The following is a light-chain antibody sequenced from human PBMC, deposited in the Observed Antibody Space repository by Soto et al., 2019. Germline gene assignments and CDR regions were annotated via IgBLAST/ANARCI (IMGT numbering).Light chain of an antibody. V-gene: IGLV3-1*01. J-gene: IGLJ1*01. CDR1: KLGNKY. Sequence: SYELTQPPSVSVSPGQTATITCSGDKLGNKYTSWYQQRPGQSPVLVIYQDTRRPSGIPERFSGSNSGNTATLTISGTQTMDEADYYCQAWDSGYVFGTGTKVTVL. CDR2: QDT. CDR3: QAWDSGYV.